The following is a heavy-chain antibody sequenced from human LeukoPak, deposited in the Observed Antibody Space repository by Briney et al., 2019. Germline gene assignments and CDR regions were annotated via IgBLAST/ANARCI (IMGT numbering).Heavy chain of an antibody. J-gene: IGHJ4*02. CDR3: ARGGGYSGYGGPY. D-gene: IGHD5-12*01. CDR1: GFTFSSYA. Sequence: GGSLRLSCAASGFTFSSYAMHWVRQAPGKGLEWVALISYDGSNKYYADSVKARFIISRDNSKNTVYLQMNSLRAEDTAVYYCARGGGYSGYGGPYWGQGTLVTVSS. CDR2: ISYDGSNK. V-gene: IGHV3-30*04.